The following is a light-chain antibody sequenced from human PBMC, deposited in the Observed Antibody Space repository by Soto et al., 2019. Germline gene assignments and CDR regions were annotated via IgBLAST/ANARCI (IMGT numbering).Light chain of an antibody. CDR2: NAS. Sequence: DIVLTQSPATLSLSPAERATLSCRASEYVSSDLAWPQQKPVQAPRLLIYNASNRAAAVPANFSGSGSGTDFTLTISSLEPEDFAVYDCQQRTKWLFNFGPGNIVDFK. CDR1: EYVSSD. J-gene: IGKJ3*01. CDR3: QQRTKWLFN. V-gene: IGKV3-11*01.